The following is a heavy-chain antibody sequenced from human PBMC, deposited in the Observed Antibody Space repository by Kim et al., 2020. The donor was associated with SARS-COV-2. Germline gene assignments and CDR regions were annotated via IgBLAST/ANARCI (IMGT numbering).Heavy chain of an antibody. CDR1: GFTFSNAW. CDR3: TTGGVLLWFGESPPWPDY. V-gene: IGHV3-15*01. CDR2: IKSKTDGGTT. Sequence: GGSLRLSCAASGFTFSNAWMSWVRQAPGKGLEWVGRIKSKTDGGTTDYAAPVKGRFTISREDSKNTLYLQMNSLKTEDTAVYYCTTGGVLLWFGESPPWPDYWGQGTLVTVSS. D-gene: IGHD3-10*01. J-gene: IGHJ4*02.